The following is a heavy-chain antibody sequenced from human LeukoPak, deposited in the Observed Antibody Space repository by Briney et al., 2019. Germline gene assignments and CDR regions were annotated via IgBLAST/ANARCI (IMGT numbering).Heavy chain of an antibody. CDR3: AKEDLRAFDI. J-gene: IGHJ3*02. CDR2: ISGSGGDTT. V-gene: IGHV3-23*01. CDR1: GFMFSDYA. Sequence: GGSLRLSCAASGFMFSDYAMTWVRQAPGKGLEWVSVISGSGGDTTYYADSVKGRFTISRDNSKNTLYLLMISLGAEDTAIYYCAKEDLRAFDIWGQGTMVTVSS. D-gene: IGHD4-17*01.